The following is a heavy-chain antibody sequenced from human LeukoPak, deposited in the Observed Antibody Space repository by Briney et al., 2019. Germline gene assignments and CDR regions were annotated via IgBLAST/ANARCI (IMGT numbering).Heavy chain of an antibody. V-gene: IGHV3-21*01. CDR2: ISSSGGYT. Sequence: GESLKISCKGSGYTFTNYWIGWVRQMPGKGLEWVSTISSSGGYTYYADSVKGRFTISRDNAKNSLYLQMNSLRAEDTAVYYCASLTERWLQLSGRTDFDYWGQGTLVTVSS. CDR3: ASLTERWLQLSGRTDFDY. J-gene: IGHJ4*02. D-gene: IGHD5-24*01. CDR1: GYTFTNYW.